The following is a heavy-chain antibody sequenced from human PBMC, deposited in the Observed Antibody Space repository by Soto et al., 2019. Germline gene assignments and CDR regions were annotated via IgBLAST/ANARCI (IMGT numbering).Heavy chain of an antibody. J-gene: IGHJ4*02. D-gene: IGHD6-13*01. CDR2: IKQDGSEK. V-gene: IGHV3-7*03. Sequence: PGGSLRLSCAASGFTFSSYWMSWVRQAPGKGLEWVANIKQDGSEKYYVDSVKGRLTISRDNAKNSLYLQMNSLRAEDTAVYYCARDRSSSWFDYWGQGTLVTVSS. CDR3: ARDRSSSWFDY. CDR1: GFTFSSYW.